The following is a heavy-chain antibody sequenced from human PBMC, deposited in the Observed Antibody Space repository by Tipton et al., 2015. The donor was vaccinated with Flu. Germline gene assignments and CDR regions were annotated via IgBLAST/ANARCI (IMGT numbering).Heavy chain of an antibody. Sequence: TLSLTCTVSSGSIRSTNYFCAWIRQPPGKRLELIGSIYPSGTTYYNPSLKSRVTISVDTSKSQFSLMPRSVTAADTAVYYCARLSYYDVDLKNFYFDYWGQGALVTVSS. D-gene: IGHD3-10*02. V-gene: IGHV4-39*01. CDR2: IYPSGTT. CDR3: ARLSYYDVDLKNFYFDY. CDR1: SGSIRSTNYF. J-gene: IGHJ4*02.